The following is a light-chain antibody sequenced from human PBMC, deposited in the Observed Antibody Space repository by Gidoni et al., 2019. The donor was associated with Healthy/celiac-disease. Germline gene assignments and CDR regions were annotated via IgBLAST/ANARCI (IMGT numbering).Light chain of an antibody. J-gene: IGLJ1*01. V-gene: IGLV2-11*01. CDR1: S. CDR3: CSYAGSFYV. Sequence: QSALTQPRSVPGSPGQSVTISCTGTSKAPKLMISDVSKRPSGVPDRFSGSKSGNTASLTISGLQAEDEADYSCCSYAGSFYVFGTGTKVTVL. CDR2: DVS.